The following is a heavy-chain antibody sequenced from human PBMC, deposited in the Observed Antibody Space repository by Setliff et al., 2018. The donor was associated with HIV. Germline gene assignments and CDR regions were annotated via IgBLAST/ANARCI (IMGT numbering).Heavy chain of an antibody. D-gene: IGHD3-22*01. J-gene: IGHJ3*02. CDR1: GGSISSYY. Sequence: SETLSLTCTVSGGSISSYYWSWIRQPAGKGLEWIGRIYTSGSTNYNPSLKGRVTMSVDTSKNQFSLKLSSVTAADTAVYYCARDHLGTMIVVADDAFDIWGQGTMVTVS. CDR3: ARDHLGTMIVVADDAFDI. CDR2: IYTSGST. V-gene: IGHV4-4*07.